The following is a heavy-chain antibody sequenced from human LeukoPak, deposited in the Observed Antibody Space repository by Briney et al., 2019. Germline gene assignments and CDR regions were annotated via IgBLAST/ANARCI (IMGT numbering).Heavy chain of an antibody. D-gene: IGHD3-10*01. CDR3: AKDSVRFGELYY. CDR1: GFTFSSYA. V-gene: IGHV3-23*01. J-gene: IGHJ4*02. Sequence: GGSLRLSCAASGFTFSSYAMSWVRQAPGKGLEWVSAISGSGGSTYYADSVKGRFTISRDNSKNTLYLQMNSLRAEDTAVYHCAKDSVRFGELYYWGQGTLVTVSS. CDR2: ISGSGGST.